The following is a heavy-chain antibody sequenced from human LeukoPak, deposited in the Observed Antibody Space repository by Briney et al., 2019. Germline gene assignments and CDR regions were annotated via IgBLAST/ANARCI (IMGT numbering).Heavy chain of an antibody. CDR3: ASSPHSCSGGSCYSY. CDR2: ISSSSSYT. D-gene: IGHD2-15*01. V-gene: IGHV3-11*06. CDR1: GFTFSDYY. Sequence: GGSLRPSCAASGFTFSDYYMSWIRQAPGKGLEWVSYISSSSSYTNYADSVKGRFTISRDNAKNSLYLQMNSLRAEDTAVYYCASSPHSCSGGSCYSYWGQGTLVTVSS. J-gene: IGHJ4*02.